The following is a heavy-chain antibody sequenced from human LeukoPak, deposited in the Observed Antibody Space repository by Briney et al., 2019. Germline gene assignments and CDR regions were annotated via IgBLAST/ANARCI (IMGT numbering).Heavy chain of an antibody. J-gene: IGHJ6*03. CDR1: GITFSSYG. Sequence: GGSLRLSCAASGITFSSYGMSWVRQAPGKGLEWVSSISSTGGTTYYADSVKGRFTISRDNSKNTLYLQMNSLRAEDTAVYYCARELGGYGSGSYAHYYYMDVWGKGTTVTISS. CDR3: ARELGGYGSGSYAHYYYMDV. CDR2: ISSTGGTT. V-gene: IGHV3-23*01. D-gene: IGHD3-10*01.